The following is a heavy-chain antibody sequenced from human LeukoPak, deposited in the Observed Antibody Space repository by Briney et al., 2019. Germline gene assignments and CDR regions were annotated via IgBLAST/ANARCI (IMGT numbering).Heavy chain of an antibody. Sequence: PGGSLRLSCAASGFTFSSYSMNWVRQAPGKGLEWVSYISSSSSYIYYADSVKGRFTISRDNAKNSLYLQMNSLRAEDTAVYYCARDGDSSSFLDYWGQGTLVTVSS. CDR3: ARDGDSSSFLDY. V-gene: IGHV3-21*01. CDR2: ISSSSSYI. J-gene: IGHJ4*02. CDR1: GFTFSSYS. D-gene: IGHD6-13*01.